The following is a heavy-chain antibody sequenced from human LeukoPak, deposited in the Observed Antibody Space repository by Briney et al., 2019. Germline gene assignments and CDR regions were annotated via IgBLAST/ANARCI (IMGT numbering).Heavy chain of an antibody. J-gene: IGHJ5*02. CDR1: GGSFSGYY. Sequence: SETLSLTCAVYGGSFSGYYWSWIRQPPGKGLEWIGEINHSGSTNYNPSLKSRVIVSSDMSKNQFSLMLNSVTAADTAVYYCARDKGQYGSGTRGFTWFDPWGQGTLVTVSS. V-gene: IGHV4-34*01. CDR2: INHSGST. D-gene: IGHD3-10*01. CDR3: ARDKGQYGSGTRGFTWFDP.